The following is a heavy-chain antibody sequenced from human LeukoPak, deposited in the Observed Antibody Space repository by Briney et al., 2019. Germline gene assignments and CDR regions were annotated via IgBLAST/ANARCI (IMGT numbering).Heavy chain of an antibody. CDR3: ARTEYSSALGY. CDR1: GGSISSGDYY. J-gene: IGHJ4*02. Sequence: SQTLSLTCTVSGGSISSGDYYWSWIRQPPGKGLEWIGYIYYSGSTYYNPSLKSRVTISVDTSKNQFSLQLNSVTPEDTAVYFCARTEYSSALGYWGQGTLVTVSS. CDR2: IYYSGST. V-gene: IGHV4-30-4*01. D-gene: IGHD6-19*01.